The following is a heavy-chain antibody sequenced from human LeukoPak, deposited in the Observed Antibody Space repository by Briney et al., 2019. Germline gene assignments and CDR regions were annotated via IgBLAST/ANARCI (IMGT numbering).Heavy chain of an antibody. Sequence: NPGGSLRLSCAASGFTFKTYTMHWVRQAPGMGLEWVSSISSSSSYIFYADSVKGRFTISRDNAKNSLYLQMSSLRAEDAAVYYCAREGGYQYYYAMDVWGQGTTVTVPS. CDR1: GFTFKTYT. CDR3: AREGGYQYYYAMDV. D-gene: IGHD3-16*01. V-gene: IGHV3-21*01. J-gene: IGHJ6*02. CDR2: ISSSSSYI.